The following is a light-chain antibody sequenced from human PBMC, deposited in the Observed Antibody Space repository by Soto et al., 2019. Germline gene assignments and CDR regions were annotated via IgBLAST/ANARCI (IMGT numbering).Light chain of an antibody. CDR2: AAS. V-gene: IGKV1-6*01. CDR1: QAIRND. Sequence: AIQMTQSPSSLSASVGDRVTMTFRASQAIRNDLGWYQQKPGRAPKLLIYAASSSHGGVPSRFSGSGSGTDFTLTISSLQPEDFATYYCLQDYSYWTFAQGTKVDIK. J-gene: IGKJ1*01. CDR3: LQDYSYWT.